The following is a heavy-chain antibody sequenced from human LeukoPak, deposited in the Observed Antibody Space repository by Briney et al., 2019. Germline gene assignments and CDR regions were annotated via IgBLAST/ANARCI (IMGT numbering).Heavy chain of an antibody. V-gene: IGHV4-59*01. CDR1: GGSISSYY. Sequence: SETLSLTCTVSGGSISSYYWSWLRQPPGKGLEWVGYIYYSGSTDYNPSLKSRVTISVDTSKNQFSLKLSSVTAADTAVYYCARGGRTGIAAAGTDDAFDIWGQGTMVTVSS. CDR2: IYYSGST. D-gene: IGHD6-13*01. J-gene: IGHJ3*02. CDR3: ARGGRTGIAAAGTDDAFDI.